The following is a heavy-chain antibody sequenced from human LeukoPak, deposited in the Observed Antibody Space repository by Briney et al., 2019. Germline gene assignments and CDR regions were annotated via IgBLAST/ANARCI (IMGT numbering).Heavy chain of an antibody. V-gene: IGHV3-7*01. CDR3: ARGISSRLAPEY. D-gene: IGHD6-19*01. CDR1: GFTFTTYW. CDR2: INQDGSEK. Sequence: GGSLRLSCAASGFTFTTYWMSWVRQAPGKGLEWVANINQDGSEKYYVDSVKGRFIISRDNAKNSLYLQMNSLRADDTAVYYCARGISSRLAPEYWGQGTLVTVSS. J-gene: IGHJ4*02.